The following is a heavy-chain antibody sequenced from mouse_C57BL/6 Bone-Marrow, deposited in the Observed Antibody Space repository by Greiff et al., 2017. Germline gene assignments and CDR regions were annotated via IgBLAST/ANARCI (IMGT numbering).Heavy chain of an antibody. V-gene: IGHV1-82*01. CDR1: GYAFSSSW. CDR3: ARDWDEAY. J-gene: IGHJ3*01. CDR2: IYPGDGDT. Sequence: VQLKESGPELVKPGASVKISCKASGYAFSSSWMNWVKQRPGKGLEWIGRIYPGDGDTNYNGKFKGKATLTADKSSSTAYMQLSSLTSEDSAVYFCARDWDEAYWGQGTLVTVSA. D-gene: IGHD4-1*01.